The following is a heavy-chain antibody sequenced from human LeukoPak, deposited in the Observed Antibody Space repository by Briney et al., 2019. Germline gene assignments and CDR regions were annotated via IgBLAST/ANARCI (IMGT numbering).Heavy chain of an antibody. CDR2: IYYSGST. CDR3: ARLNYDFWSGIDAFDI. Sequence: SETLSLTCTVSGGSISSYYWAWIGQPPGKGREGIGGIYYSGSTYYNPSLKSRVTISVDTSKNQFSLKLSSVTAADTAVYYCARLNYDFWSGIDAFDIWGQGTMVTVSS. V-gene: IGHV4-39*01. D-gene: IGHD3-3*01. CDR1: GGSISSYY. J-gene: IGHJ3*02.